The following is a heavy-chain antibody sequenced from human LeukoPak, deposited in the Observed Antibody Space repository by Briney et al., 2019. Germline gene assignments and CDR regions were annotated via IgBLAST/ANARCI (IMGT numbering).Heavy chain of an antibody. D-gene: IGHD5-12*01. J-gene: IGHJ3*02. V-gene: IGHV3-21*01. CDR1: GFTFSHYS. CDR3: ARDLRPYSGYDNLAFDI. CDR2: ISSSSSYI. Sequence: GGTLRLSCAASGFTFSHYSMNWVRQTPGKGLEWVSFISSSSSYIYYGDSVKGRFTISRDNAKNSLFLQMNSLRAEDTAVYYCARDLRPYSGYDNLAFDIWGQGTMVTVSS.